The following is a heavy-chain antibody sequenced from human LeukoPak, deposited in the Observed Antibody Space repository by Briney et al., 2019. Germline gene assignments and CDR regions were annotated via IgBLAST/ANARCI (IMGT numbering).Heavy chain of an antibody. D-gene: IGHD3-9*01. CDR3: ARGDDLLLFDY. CDR2: ISYNGGGT. Sequence: PGGSLRLSCAASGFIFSRYTMHWVRQAPGKGLEYVSAISYNGGGTYYGNFVKGRFTISRDNSKNTLYLQMGSLRVEDMAVYYCARGDDLLLFDYWGQGTLVTVSS. V-gene: IGHV3-64*01. CDR1: GFIFSRYT. J-gene: IGHJ4*02.